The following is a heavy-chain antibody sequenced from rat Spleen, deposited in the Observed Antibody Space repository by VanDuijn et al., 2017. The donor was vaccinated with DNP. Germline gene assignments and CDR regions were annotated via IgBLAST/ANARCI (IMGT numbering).Heavy chain of an antibody. J-gene: IGHJ2*01. CDR3: ARSRGDYSSYIPFDY. Sequence: DVQLQESGPGLVKPSQSLSLTCSVTGYFITNNYWGWIRKFPGNKMEWLAYIRYSGTTGYNPSLKSRISITRDTSKNQFFLQLNSLTTEDTATYDGARSRGDYSSYIPFDYWGQGVMVTVSS. CDR1: GYFITNNY. V-gene: IGHV3-1*01. CDR2: IRYSGTT. D-gene: IGHD1-2*01.